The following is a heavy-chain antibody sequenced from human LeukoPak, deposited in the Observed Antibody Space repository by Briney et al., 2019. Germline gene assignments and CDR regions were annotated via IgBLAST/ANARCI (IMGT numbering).Heavy chain of an antibody. V-gene: IGHV4-39*01. Sequence: SETLSLTCTVSGGSISSSSYYWGWIRQPPGKGLEWIGSIYYSGSTYYNPSLKSRVTISVDTSKNQFSLKLSSVTAADTAVYYCARLRTGFWSGYPQYNRFDPWGQGTLVTVSS. CDR2: IYYSGST. CDR3: ARLRTGFWSGYPQYNRFDP. D-gene: IGHD3-3*01. J-gene: IGHJ5*02. CDR1: GGSISSSSYY.